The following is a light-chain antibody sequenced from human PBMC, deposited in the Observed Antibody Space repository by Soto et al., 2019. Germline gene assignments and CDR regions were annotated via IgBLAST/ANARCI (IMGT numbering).Light chain of an antibody. CDR3: QHYGSSLIT. V-gene: IGKV3-20*01. Sequence: EIVLTQSPGTQSLSPGERVTLSFMASQSVSSIYLAWYQQKPGQAPRLLIYGASTRATGIPDRFSGSGSGTDFTLTISRLEPEDFAVYFCQHYGSSLITFGQGTRLEIK. J-gene: IGKJ5*01. CDR1: QSVSSIY. CDR2: GAS.